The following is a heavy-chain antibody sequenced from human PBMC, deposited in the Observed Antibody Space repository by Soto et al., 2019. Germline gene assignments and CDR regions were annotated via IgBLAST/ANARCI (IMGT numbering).Heavy chain of an antibody. CDR2: MNPNSGNT. J-gene: IGHJ3*02. CDR1: GYTFTSYD. Sequence: QVQLVQSGAEVKKPGASVKVSCKASGYTFTSYDINWVRQATGQGLEWMGWMNPNSGNTGYAQKSQGGVTMTRNTSISTAYMELSSLRSEDTAVYYCARGINYYDSGDDAFDIWGQGTMVTVSS. D-gene: IGHD3-10*01. V-gene: IGHV1-8*01. CDR3: ARGINYYDSGDDAFDI.